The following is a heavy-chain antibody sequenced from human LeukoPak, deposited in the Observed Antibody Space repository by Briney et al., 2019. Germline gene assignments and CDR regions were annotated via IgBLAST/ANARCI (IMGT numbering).Heavy chain of an antibody. V-gene: IGHV4-30-2*01. CDR3: AREGREGMDV. CDR1: GGSLRSGGYS. CDR2: IYHSGST. J-gene: IGHJ6*04. Sequence: HSHTLSLTCAVSGGSLRSGGYSWRWIRQPPGTGLAWVGYIYHSGSTYYNPSLKSRVTISVDRSKNQCSLKLSSVTAADTAVYYCAREGREGMDVWGKGTTVTVSS.